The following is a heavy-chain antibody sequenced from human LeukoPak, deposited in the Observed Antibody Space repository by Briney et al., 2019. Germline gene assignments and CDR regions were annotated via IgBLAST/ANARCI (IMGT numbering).Heavy chain of an antibody. CDR2: ISGSSGNI. J-gene: IGHJ4*02. D-gene: IGHD3-10*01. Sequence: GGSLRLSCTASVFTFGDYYTSWIRQAPGKGLEWVSYISGSSGNINYADSVKGRFTISRDNAKNSLYLQMNSLRDEDTAVYYCASPVRGWGQGALVTVSS. V-gene: IGHV3-11*03. CDR1: VFTFGDYY. CDR3: ASPVRG.